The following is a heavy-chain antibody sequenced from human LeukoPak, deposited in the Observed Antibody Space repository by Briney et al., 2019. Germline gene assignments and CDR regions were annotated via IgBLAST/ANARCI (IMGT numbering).Heavy chain of an antibody. J-gene: IGHJ4*02. CDR3: ASPDSSIAARY. CDR1: GYSFTSYW. Sequence: GESLKISCKGSGYSFTSYWIGWVRQMPGKGLEWMGIIYPGDSNTRYSPSFQGQVTISADKSISTAYLQWSSLKASDTVMYYCASPDSSIAARYWGQGTLVTVSS. V-gene: IGHV5-51*01. CDR2: IYPGDSNT. D-gene: IGHD6-6*01.